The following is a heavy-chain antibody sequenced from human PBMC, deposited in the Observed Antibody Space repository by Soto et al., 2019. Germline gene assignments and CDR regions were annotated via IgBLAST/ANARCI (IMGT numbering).Heavy chain of an antibody. V-gene: IGHV1-18*01. CDR2: ISGYNGYP. Sequence: QVQLVQSGAGVRMPGASVNVSCKTSGYIFTNYGVAWVRQAPGQGLELVAWISGYNGYPKHTQKFQGRVTVTTDTTTRTGYMELRNLRSDDTDVYYCARASAGALYDFWGQGTRVTVSS. CDR3: ARASAGALYDF. J-gene: IGHJ4*02. CDR1: GYIFTNYG. D-gene: IGHD6-13*01.